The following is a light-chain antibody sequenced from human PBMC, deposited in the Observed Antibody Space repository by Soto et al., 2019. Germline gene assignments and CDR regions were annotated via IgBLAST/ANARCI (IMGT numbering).Light chain of an antibody. CDR3: QQYGRSGT. CDR2: GAS. Sequence: EIVLTQSPCTLSLSTGERATLSCGASQSVSNNYLAWYQQKPGQAPRLLIYGASNRATGIPDRFSGSGSGTDFTLTISRLEPEDFAVYYSQQYGRSGTFGQGTNVDIK. V-gene: IGKV3-20*01. J-gene: IGKJ1*01. CDR1: QSVSNNY.